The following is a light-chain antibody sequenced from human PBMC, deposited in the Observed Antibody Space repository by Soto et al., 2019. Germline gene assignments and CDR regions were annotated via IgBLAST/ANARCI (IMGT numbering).Light chain of an antibody. Sequence: VLTQSPGTLSLSPGESATLSCRASQIVRSTYLAWYQQKPGQAPRLLIYDASSRATDIPDRFSGSGSGTEFTLPISGLEPEDFAVYYCQHYGNSLWTFGQGTRVIFK. V-gene: IGKV3-20*01. CDR2: DAS. J-gene: IGKJ1*01. CDR1: QIVRSTY. CDR3: QHYGNSLWT.